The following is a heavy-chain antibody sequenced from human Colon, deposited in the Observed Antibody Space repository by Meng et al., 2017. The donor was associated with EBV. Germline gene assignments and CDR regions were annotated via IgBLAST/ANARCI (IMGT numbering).Heavy chain of an antibody. Sequence: EGQLVESGVALGEPWGCLQFSCVGSGYTVSQYWMHWVRQAPGMGVEWVSRLNEDGATTTYADSVRGRFTISRDNAKNTLYLQMNSLRAEDTAVYYCSRDLVGSDDSWCQGTLVTVSS. CDR2: LNEDGATT. V-gene: IGHV3-74*01. D-gene: IGHD2-8*02. CDR3: SRDLVGSDDS. CDR1: GYTVSQYW. J-gene: IGHJ5*01.